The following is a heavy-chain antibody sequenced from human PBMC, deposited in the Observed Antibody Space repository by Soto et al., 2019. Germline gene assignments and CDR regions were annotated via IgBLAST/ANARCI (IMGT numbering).Heavy chain of an antibody. Sequence: SETLSLTCAVSGGSISSGGYSWSWIRQPPGKGLEWIGYIYHSGSTYYNPSLKSRVTISVDRSKNQFSLKLSSVTAADTAVYYCARGKAARGNWFDPWGEGTLVSLAS. J-gene: IGHJ5*02. CDR1: GGSISSGGYS. CDR2: IYHSGST. D-gene: IGHD3-10*01. CDR3: ARGKAARGNWFDP. V-gene: IGHV4-30-2*01.